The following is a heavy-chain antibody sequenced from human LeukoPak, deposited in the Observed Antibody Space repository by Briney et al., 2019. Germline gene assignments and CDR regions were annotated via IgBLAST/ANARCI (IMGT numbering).Heavy chain of an antibody. Sequence: PSETLSLTCAVSGYSISSGYYWGWIRQPPGKGLEWIGGIYHSGSTYYNPSLKSRVTISVDTSKNQFSLKLSSVTAADTAVYYCARSNYDYVWGSYRRNWFDPWGQGTLVTVSS. CDR3: ARSNYDYVWGSYRRNWFDP. D-gene: IGHD3-16*02. CDR2: IYHSGST. V-gene: IGHV4-38-2*01. CDR1: GYSISSGYY. J-gene: IGHJ5*02.